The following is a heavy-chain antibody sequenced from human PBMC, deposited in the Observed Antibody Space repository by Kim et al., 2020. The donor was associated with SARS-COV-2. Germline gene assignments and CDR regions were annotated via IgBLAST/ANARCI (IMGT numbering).Heavy chain of an antibody. V-gene: IGHV4-34*01. J-gene: IGHJ6*02. D-gene: IGHD3-9*01. Sequence: SETLSLTCAVSGGSFSGYNWCWIRQPPGKGLEWIGEINHSGSTNSYPSPKIRVTISLDTSKNKFPLKLSPVTAADTAVYYCARGNTISHFYYYYYGIDVWGQRTTVTVSS. CDR3: ARGNTISHFYYYYYGIDV. CDR1: GGSFSGYN. CDR2: INHSGST.